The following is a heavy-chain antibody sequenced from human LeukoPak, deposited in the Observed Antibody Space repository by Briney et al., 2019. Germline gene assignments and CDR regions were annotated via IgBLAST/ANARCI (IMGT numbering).Heavy chain of an antibody. D-gene: IGHD2/OR15-2a*01. CDR2: ISYGGSNK. Sequence: GGSLRLSCAASGFTFSSYGMHWVRQAPGKGLEWAAVISYGGSNKYYADSVKGRFTISRDNSKNTLYLQMNSLRAEDTAVYYCAKDQFYYDYWGQGTLVTVSS. J-gene: IGHJ4*02. V-gene: IGHV3-30*18. CDR3: AKDQFYYDY. CDR1: GFTFSSYG.